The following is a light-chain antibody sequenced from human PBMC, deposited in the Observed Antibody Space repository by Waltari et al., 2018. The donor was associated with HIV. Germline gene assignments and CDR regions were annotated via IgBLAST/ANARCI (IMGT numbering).Light chain of an antibody. V-gene: IGLV2-8*01. CDR2: DVT. CDR1: SNDIDTYNF. J-gene: IGLJ2*01. Sequence: QSALTQPPSASASPGPSVAISCTGSSNDIDTYNFVSWYQHHPGKAPKLLIYDVTRRPPGIPDRFSGTKSGYTASLTVSDLQVEDEADYYCVSYTEKDTFLLFGGGTKLAV. CDR3: VSYTEKDTFLL.